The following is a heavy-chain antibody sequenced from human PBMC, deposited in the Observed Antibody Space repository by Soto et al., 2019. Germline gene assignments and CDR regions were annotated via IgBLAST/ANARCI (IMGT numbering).Heavy chain of an antibody. Sequence: GESLKISCKGSGYSFTSYWISWVRQMPGKGLEWMWRIDPSDSYTNYSPSFQGHVTISADKSISTAYLQWSSLKASDTAMYYCARFSPNYYDSSGYSSLDFDYWGQGTLVTVSS. V-gene: IGHV5-10-1*01. CDR3: ARFSPNYYDSSGYSSLDFDY. CDR2: IDPSDSYT. J-gene: IGHJ4*02. CDR1: GYSFTSYW. D-gene: IGHD3-22*01.